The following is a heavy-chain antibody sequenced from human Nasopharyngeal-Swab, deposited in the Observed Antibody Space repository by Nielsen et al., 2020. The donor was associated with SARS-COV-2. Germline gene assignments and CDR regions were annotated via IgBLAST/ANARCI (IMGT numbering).Heavy chain of an antibody. CDR3: ARATLRWLQVGGWGY. D-gene: IGHD5-24*01. CDR1: GGSFSGYY. J-gene: IGHJ4*02. Sequence: SQTLSLTCAVYGGSFSGYYWTWIRQPPGKGLEWIGEVNHNGSPSYNPSLKSRVIISVATSQNQLSLRLHSVTAADTAVYYCARATLRWLQVGGWGYWGQGTLVSVSS. V-gene: IGHV4-34*01. CDR2: VNHNGSP.